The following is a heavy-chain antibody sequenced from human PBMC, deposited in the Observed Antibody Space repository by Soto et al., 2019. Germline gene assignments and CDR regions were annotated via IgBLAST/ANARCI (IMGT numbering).Heavy chain of an antibody. J-gene: IGHJ5*02. D-gene: IGHD1-26*01. CDR3: ARVRGGYSKRQDVSKRNWFDP. CDR2: INHSGST. Sequence: SETLSLTCAVYGGSFSGYYWSWIRQPPGKGLEWIGEINHSGSTNYNPSLKSRVTISVDTSKNQFSLELSSVTAADTAVYYCARVRGGYSKRQDVSKRNWFDPWGQGTLVTVSS. V-gene: IGHV4-34*01. CDR1: GGSFSGYY.